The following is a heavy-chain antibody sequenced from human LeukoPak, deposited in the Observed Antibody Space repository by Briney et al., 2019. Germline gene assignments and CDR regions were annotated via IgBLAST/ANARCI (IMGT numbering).Heavy chain of an antibody. Sequence: GGCRRLSCAASGFTVSSNYMSWVRQAPGKGLEWVSVIYSGGSTYYADSVKGRFTISRDNSKNTLYLQMNSLRAEDTAVYYCAREGYYDSSGYYSPDAFDIWGQGTMVTVSS. CDR2: IYSGGST. D-gene: IGHD3-22*01. CDR1: GFTVSSNY. CDR3: AREGYYDSSGYYSPDAFDI. J-gene: IGHJ3*02. V-gene: IGHV3-66*01.